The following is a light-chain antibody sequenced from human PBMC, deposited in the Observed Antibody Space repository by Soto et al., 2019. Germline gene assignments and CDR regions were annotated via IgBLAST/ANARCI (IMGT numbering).Light chain of an antibody. CDR3: CSYTTTTAYV. J-gene: IGLJ1*01. CDR1: SSDIGSYNY. Sequence: QSALAQPASVSGSPGQSITISCTGTSSDIGSYNYISWYQQHPDKGPKLMIYGVTNRPSGVSNRFSGSKSGYTASLTISGLQAEDEADYYCCSYTTTTAYVFGTGTKLTVL. CDR2: GVT. V-gene: IGLV2-14*03.